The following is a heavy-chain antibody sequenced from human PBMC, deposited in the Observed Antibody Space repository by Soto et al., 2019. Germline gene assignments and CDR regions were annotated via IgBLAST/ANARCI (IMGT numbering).Heavy chain of an antibody. CDR1: GGSISSSSYY. CDR3: ARSGGWWGTYVDV. CDR2: IYYSGRT. D-gene: IGHD2-15*01. V-gene: IGHV4-39*01. Sequence: QLQLQESGPGLVKPSETLSLTCTVSGGSISSSSYYWGWIRQPPGKGLEWIGSIYYSGRTYYNPSLRGRVTISVDTSKTQFSLKLSSVPAADTAVYYCARSGGWWGTYVDVWGKGTTVTVSS. J-gene: IGHJ6*03.